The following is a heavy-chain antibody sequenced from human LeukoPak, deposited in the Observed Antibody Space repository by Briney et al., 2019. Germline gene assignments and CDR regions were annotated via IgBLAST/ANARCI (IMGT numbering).Heavy chain of an antibody. V-gene: IGHV4-38-2*02. J-gene: IGHJ4*01. CDR1: GASTSSDY. CDR3: ARGLARGSSSTY. CDR2: FYHGDGST. D-gene: IGHD6-6*01. Sequence: SETLSLTCTVSGASTSSDYWSWIRQPPGKGLEWIGSFYHGDGSTYYNPSLNSRVTISVDTSKNQFSLRLTSVTATDTAVYYCARGLARGSSSTYWGHGTLVTVSS.